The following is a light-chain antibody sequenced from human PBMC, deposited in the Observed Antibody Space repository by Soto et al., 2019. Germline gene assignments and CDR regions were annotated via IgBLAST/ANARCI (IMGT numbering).Light chain of an antibody. CDR2: AAS. CDR1: QGISSY. V-gene: IGKV1-9*01. J-gene: IGKJ3*01. CDR3: QQLNSYPPA. Sequence: DIQLTQSPSFLSASVGGRVTITCRASQGISSYLALYQQKPGKAPKLLIYAASTLQSGVPSRFSGSGSGTEFTLTISSLQPEDFATYYCQQLNSYPPAFGPGTKVDI.